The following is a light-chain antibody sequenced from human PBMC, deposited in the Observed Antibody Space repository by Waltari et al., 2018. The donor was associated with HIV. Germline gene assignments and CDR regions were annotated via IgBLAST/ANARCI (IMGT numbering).Light chain of an antibody. CDR3: AAWDDSLSGLV. J-gene: IGLJ2*01. V-gene: IGLV1-44*01. Sequence: QSVLTQPPSASGTPGQRVPIPCSGGSANIGTYPVAGYQQVPGAAPKLLICSSNQRPSGVPDRFSGSKSGASASLAISGLQSEDEADYYCAAWDDSLSGLVFGGGTKLTVL. CDR2: SSN. CDR1: SANIGTYP.